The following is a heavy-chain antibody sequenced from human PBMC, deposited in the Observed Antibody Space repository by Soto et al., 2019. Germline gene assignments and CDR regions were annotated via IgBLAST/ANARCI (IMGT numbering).Heavy chain of an antibody. Sequence: PGGSLRLSCVASGFPFSNFWLSWARQAPGKGLEWVANINQDGSAKYYVPSVRGRFTISRDNAKNSLYLQMNSLRAEDAAVYYCATSAGAPGNYWGQGTLVTVSS. CDR3: ATSAGAPGNY. CDR2: INQDGSAK. D-gene: IGHD1-26*01. CDR1: GFPFSNFW. V-gene: IGHV3-7*01. J-gene: IGHJ4*02.